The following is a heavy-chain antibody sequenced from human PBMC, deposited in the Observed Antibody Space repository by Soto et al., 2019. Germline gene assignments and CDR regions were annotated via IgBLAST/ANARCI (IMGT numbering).Heavy chain of an antibody. J-gene: IGHJ4*02. CDR1: GFTFSNYA. D-gene: IGHD3-10*01. V-gene: IGHV3-33*01. Sequence: PGGSLRLSCEASGFTFSNYAMGWVRQAPSKGLEWVAIILSEGGKKLYADSVKGRFTISRDNSKNTVYLHMNTVRAEDTALYYCAREWFGHFTWGQGTLVTVSS. CDR3: AREWFGHFT. CDR2: ILSEGGKK.